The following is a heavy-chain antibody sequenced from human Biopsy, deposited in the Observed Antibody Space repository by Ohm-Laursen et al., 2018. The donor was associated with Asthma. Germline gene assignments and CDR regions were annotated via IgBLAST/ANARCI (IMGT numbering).Heavy chain of an antibody. CDR2: ISPSGGST. D-gene: IGHD1-26*01. J-gene: IGHJ4*02. Sequence: GSSVKVSCKASGYPFIGYHMHWVRQAPGQGLEWMGIISPSGGSTSYAQRFQGRVTMTRDTSTSTVYMELSSLRSEDTAVYYCARAGALIVGATMGYWGQGTLVTVSS. V-gene: IGHV1-46*01. CDR1: GYPFIGYH. CDR3: ARAGALIVGATMGY.